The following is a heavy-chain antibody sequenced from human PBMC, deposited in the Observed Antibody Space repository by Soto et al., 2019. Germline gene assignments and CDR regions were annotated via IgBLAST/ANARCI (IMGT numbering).Heavy chain of an antibody. CDR2: TYYRSTWYS. J-gene: IGHJ4*02. Sequence: SQTLSVTCAISGDSFSSNSAAWNWIRQSPSRGLEWLGRTYYRSTWYSDYALSVRGRILIDADTSKNQFSLHLDSLIPEDTAVYYCAGDASPWSYFDDWGRGIQVTVSS. CDR1: GDSFSSNSAA. V-gene: IGHV6-1*01. CDR3: AGDASPWSYFDD. D-gene: IGHD2-2*01.